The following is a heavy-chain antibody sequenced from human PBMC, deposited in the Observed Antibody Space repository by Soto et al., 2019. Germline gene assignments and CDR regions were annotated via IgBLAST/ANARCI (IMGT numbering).Heavy chain of an antibody. Sequence: SQTLSLTCAITGDSVSSNSAGWSWVRQSPSRGLEWLGRTYYRSKWYYEYAVSVRGRITTNPDTSKNQCSLQLNSVTPEDTAVYFCARGEQYSGRIFDYWGQGTLVTVSS. D-gene: IGHD1-26*01. CDR1: GDSVSSNSAG. CDR2: TYYRSKWYY. V-gene: IGHV6-1*01. CDR3: ARGEQYSGRIFDY. J-gene: IGHJ4*01.